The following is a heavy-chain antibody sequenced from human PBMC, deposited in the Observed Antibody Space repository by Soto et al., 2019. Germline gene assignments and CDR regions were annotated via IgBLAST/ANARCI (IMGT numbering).Heavy chain of an antibody. Sequence: SETLSLTCTVSGGSINISGYYWGWLRQPPGKGLEWIGSIFYTGSTYYNPSVKSRVSMSVDTSKNQFSLKLSSVTAADTAVYYCARRALNYPFGPWGQGTLVTVSS. CDR1: GGSINISGYY. CDR3: ARRALNYPFGP. J-gene: IGHJ5*02. V-gene: IGHV4-39*01. CDR2: IFYTGST. D-gene: IGHD1-7*01.